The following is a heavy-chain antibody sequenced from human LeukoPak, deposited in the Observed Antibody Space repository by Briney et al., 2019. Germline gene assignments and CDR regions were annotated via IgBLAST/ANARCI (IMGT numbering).Heavy chain of an antibody. D-gene: IGHD5-12*01. CDR1: GGSFSGYY. V-gene: IGHV4-34*01. CDR3: AAEVATMIYVDY. Sequence: SETLSLTCAVYGGSFSGYYWSWIRQPPGKGLEWIGSIYYSGSTYYNPSLKSRVAISVDTSKNQFSLKLSSVTAADTAVYYCAAEVATMIYVDYWGQGTLVTVSS. CDR2: IYYSGST. J-gene: IGHJ4*02.